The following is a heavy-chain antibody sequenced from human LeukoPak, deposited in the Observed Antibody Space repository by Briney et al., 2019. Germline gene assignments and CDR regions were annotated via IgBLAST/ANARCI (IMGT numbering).Heavy chain of an antibody. CDR2: IYYSGST. Sequence: KTSETLSLTCTVSGGSISSGSYYWGWIRQPPGKGLEWIGSIYYSGSTYYNPSLKRGVTISVDTSKNQFSLKLSSVTAADTAVYYCARLYGGKGWFDPWGQGTLVTVSS. CDR1: GGSISSGSYY. V-gene: IGHV4-39*01. CDR3: ARLYGGKGWFDP. D-gene: IGHD4-23*01. J-gene: IGHJ5*02.